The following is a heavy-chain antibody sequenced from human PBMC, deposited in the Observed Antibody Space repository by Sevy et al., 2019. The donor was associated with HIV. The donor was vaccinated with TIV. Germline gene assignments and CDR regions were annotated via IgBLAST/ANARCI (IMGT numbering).Heavy chain of an antibody. CDR1: GFVFADHA. D-gene: IGHD3-22*01. Sequence: GGSLRLSCTVSGFVFADHAMSWFRQAPGKGLEWVGFIRSKTYEATPEYATSVKGRFTISRNDANSIAYLHINCLNTGDKAVYYCASRSDSYFYYFDYWGQGALVTVSS. CDR2: IRSKTYEATP. CDR3: ASRSDSYFYYFDY. J-gene: IGHJ4*02. V-gene: IGHV3-49*03.